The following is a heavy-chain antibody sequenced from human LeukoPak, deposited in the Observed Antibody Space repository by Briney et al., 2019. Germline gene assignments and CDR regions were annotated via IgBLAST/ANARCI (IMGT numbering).Heavy chain of an antibody. CDR2: IYGYGGDT. CDR3: TRGGSGTYGEFDY. Sequence: GGALRLSCAGSGVEFGSFLMHWGRPTPGEGVGWGSRIYGYGGDTSYADFVKGRFTISRDNAKNTVYLQVNSLRAEDTAVFYCTRGGSGTYGEFDYWGQGTLVTVSS. V-gene: IGHV3-74*01. D-gene: IGHD1-26*01. J-gene: IGHJ4*02. CDR1: GVEFGSFL.